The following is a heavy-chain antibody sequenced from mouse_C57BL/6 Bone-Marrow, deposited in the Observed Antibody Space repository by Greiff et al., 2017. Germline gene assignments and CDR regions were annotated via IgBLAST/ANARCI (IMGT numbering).Heavy chain of an antibody. J-gene: IGHJ2*01. CDR3: ARAPLYYYGLY. V-gene: IGHV1-81*01. CDR1: GYTFTSYG. D-gene: IGHD1-1*01. Sequence: VQLQQSGAELARPGASVKLSCKASGYTFTSYGISWVKQRTGQGLEWIGEISPRSGNTYYNEKFKGKATLTADKSSSTAYMELRSLTSEDSAVYFCARAPLYYYGLYWGQGTTLTVSS. CDR2: ISPRSGNT.